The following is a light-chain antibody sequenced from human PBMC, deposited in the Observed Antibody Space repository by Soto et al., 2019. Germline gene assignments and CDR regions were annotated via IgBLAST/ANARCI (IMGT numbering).Light chain of an antibody. V-gene: IGKV3-20*01. J-gene: IGKJ4*01. CDR2: DAS. CDR1: QSVSSY. CDR3: QQYGSSLGVT. Sequence: EVVLTQSPGTLSWSPCERSTLSCRSSQSVSSYLAWYQQKPGQAPRLLIYDASSRATGIPDRFSGSGSGTDFTLTISRLEPEDFAVYYCQQYGSSLGVTFGGGTKVDIK.